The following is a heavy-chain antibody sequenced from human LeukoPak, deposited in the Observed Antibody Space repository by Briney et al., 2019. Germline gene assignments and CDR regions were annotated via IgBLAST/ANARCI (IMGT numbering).Heavy chain of an antibody. CDR3: ARDITYYYGSGSYPQPNDAFDI. Sequence: ASVKVSCKASGGTFSSYAISWVRQAPGQGLEWMGRIIPILGIANYAQKFQGRVTITADKSTSTAYMELSSLRSEDTAVYYCARDITYYYGSGSYPQPNDAFDIWGQGTMVTVSS. CDR2: IIPILGIA. V-gene: IGHV1-69*04. CDR1: GGTFSSYA. D-gene: IGHD3-10*01. J-gene: IGHJ3*02.